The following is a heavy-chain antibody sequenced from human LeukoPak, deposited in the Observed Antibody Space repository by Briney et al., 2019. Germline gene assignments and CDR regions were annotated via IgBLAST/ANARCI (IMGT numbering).Heavy chain of an antibody. V-gene: IGHV1-18*04. CDR2: INPQNGNT. CDR3: ARACTTFITQWCFSNF. Sequence: ASVKVSCKGSGYSFTTYVITWVRQAPGQGPEWLGWINPQNGNTNLAQRFQGRVTMTTDTSTNTAYMELRSLTSDDTAVYYCARACTTFITQWCFSNFWGQGTLVTVSS. J-gene: IGHJ4*02. D-gene: IGHD2/OR15-2a*01. CDR1: GYSFTTYV.